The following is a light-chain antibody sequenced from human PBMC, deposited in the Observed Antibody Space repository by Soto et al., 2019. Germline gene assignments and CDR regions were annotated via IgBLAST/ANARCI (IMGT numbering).Light chain of an antibody. CDR2: SDN. CDR1: SPNTGSNT. Sequence: QSVLTQPPSASGTPGQRVTISCWGSSPNTGSNTVNWYQHLPGTAPKLLIFSDNERLSGVPDRFSGSKSGTSASLTIRGLQSGDEANYYCAAWDDSLSGYVVGTGTKVTVL. CDR3: AAWDDSLSGYV. J-gene: IGLJ1*01. V-gene: IGLV1-44*01.